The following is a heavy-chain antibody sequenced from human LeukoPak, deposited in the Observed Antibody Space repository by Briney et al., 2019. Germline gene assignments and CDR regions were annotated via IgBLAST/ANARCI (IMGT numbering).Heavy chain of an antibody. V-gene: IGHV3-21*01. Sequence: GGSLRLSCEASGFILSRYSMNWVRQAPGKGLEWVSSVSTSSSYIYYADSVKGRFTISRDNAKKSLYLLMNSLRAEDTAVYYCARDRDWNSGFDYWGQGTLVTVSS. CDR3: ARDRDWNSGFDY. CDR2: VSTSSSYI. CDR1: GFILSRYS. D-gene: IGHD1-7*01. J-gene: IGHJ4*02.